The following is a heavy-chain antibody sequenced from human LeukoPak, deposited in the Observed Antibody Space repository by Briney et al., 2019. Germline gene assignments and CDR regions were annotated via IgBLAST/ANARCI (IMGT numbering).Heavy chain of an antibody. Sequence: GGSLRLSCAASGFTFSNYGMHWVRQAPGKGLEWVSYISSSGSTIYYADSVKGRFTISRGNAKNSLYLQMNSLRAEDTAVYYCAELGITMIGGVWGKGTTVTISS. CDR2: ISSSGSTI. J-gene: IGHJ6*04. CDR3: AELGITMIGGV. V-gene: IGHV3-48*04. D-gene: IGHD3-10*02. CDR1: GFTFSNYG.